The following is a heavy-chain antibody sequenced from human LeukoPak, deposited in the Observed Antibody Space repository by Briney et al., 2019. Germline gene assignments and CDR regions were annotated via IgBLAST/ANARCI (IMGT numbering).Heavy chain of an antibody. J-gene: IGHJ4*02. Sequence: GGSLRLSCAASGFNLSSYWMSWVRQAPGKGLEWVANIKEDGSEKYYVDSVKGRFTISRDNAKNSLFLQMNSLRGEDTAVYYCARCTTGKTFGSLREIKKSREIDYWGQGTLVTVSS. CDR2: IKEDGSEK. D-gene: IGHD1-1*01. CDR3: ARCTTGKTFGSLREIKKSREIDY. V-gene: IGHV3-7*01. CDR1: GFNLSSYW.